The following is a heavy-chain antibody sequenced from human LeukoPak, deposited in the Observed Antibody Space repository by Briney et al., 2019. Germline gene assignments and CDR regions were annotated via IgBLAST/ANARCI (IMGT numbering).Heavy chain of an antibody. CDR1: GFTFSSYN. V-gene: IGHV3-48*02. Sequence: GGSLRLSCAASGFTFSSYNMNWVRQAPGKGLEWVSDISSSGSTIYFADSVKGRFTISRDNAKNSLYLQMNSLRDEDTAVYYCARLDVAAAGTDYWGQGTLVTASS. CDR3: ARLDVAAAGTDY. D-gene: IGHD6-13*01. CDR2: ISSSGSTI. J-gene: IGHJ4*02.